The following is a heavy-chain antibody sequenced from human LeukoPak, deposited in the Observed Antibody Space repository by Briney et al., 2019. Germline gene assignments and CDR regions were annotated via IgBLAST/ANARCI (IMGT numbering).Heavy chain of an antibody. V-gene: IGHV1-2*02. D-gene: IGHD2-21*02. Sequence: ASVKVSCKASGYTFTGYFIHWVRQVPGQGLEWMGWINPNSGGTNYAQKFQDRVTMTRDTSISTVYMELSRLRSDNTAVYYCAREDCGGDCYHYWGQGTLVTVSS. CDR1: GYTFTGYF. CDR2: INPNSGGT. J-gene: IGHJ4*02. CDR3: AREDCGGDCYHY.